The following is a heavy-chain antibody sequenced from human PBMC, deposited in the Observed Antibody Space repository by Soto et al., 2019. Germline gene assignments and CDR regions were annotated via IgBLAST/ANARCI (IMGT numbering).Heavy chain of an antibody. Sequence: ESGGGVVQPGRSLRLSCAASEFIFSNYGMHWVRQARGKGLEWVASIYYDGSNKYYADSVKGRFTISRDNSRNTLYLQMNSLIAEDTAVYYCARDSKDDSSGYYGGFDYWGQGTLVAVSS. D-gene: IGHD3-22*01. CDR1: EFIFSNYG. CDR3: ARDSKDDSSGYYGGFDY. V-gene: IGHV3-33*01. J-gene: IGHJ4*02. CDR2: IYYDGSNK.